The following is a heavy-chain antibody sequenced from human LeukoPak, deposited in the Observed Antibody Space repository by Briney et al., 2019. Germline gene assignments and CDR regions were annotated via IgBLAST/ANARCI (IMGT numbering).Heavy chain of an antibody. CDR2: INAYNGNT. D-gene: IGHD6-13*01. V-gene: IGHV1-18*01. CDR1: GYTFTSYG. J-gene: IGHJ6*03. CDR3: ARGVAAAGTFGVGDYYYYYMDV. Sequence: ASVKVSCKASGYTFTSYGISWVRQAPGQGLEWMGWINAYNGNTNYAQKLQGRVTMTTDTSTSTAYMELRSLRSDDTAVYYCARGVAAAGTFGVGDYYYYYMDVWGKGTTVTVSS.